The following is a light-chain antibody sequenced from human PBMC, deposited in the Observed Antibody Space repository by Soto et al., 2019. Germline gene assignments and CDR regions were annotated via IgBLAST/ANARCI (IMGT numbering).Light chain of an antibody. J-gene: IGKJ1*01. CDR2: AAS. V-gene: IGKV1-9*01. Sequence: DIQMTQSPSTLSVSVGDRVTITCRASQSISSYLAWYQQKPGKAPKLLIYAASTLQSGVPSRFSGSRSWANLALTISSLQTEDFATYYYQQLNQYPLGTFGQGTKVDIK. CDR3: QQLNQYPLGT. CDR1: QSISSY.